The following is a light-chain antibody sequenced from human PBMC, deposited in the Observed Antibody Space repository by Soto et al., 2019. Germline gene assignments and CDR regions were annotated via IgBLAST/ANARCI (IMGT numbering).Light chain of an antibody. V-gene: IGLV2-14*01. Sequence: QSVLTQPASVSGSPGQSITISCTGTSSDVGGYNYVSWYQQHPGKAPKLMIYEVSNRPSGVSNRFSGSKSGNTASLTISGLQAEDEAGCYCSSYTSSSTVAFGTGTKVTVL. CDR3: SSYTSSSTVA. CDR1: SSDVGGYNY. CDR2: EVS. J-gene: IGLJ1*01.